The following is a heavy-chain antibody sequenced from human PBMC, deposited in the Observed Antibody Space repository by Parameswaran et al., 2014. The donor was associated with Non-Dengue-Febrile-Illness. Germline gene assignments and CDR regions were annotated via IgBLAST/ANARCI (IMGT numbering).Heavy chain of an antibody. V-gene: IGHV1-69*01. J-gene: IGHJ4*02. CDR3: ARDPYFEAGYYSSGNDY. D-gene: IGHD3-9*01. CDR2: IIPIFGTA. Sequence: WVRQAPGQGLEWMGGIIPIFGTANYAQKFQGRVTITADESTSTAYMELSSLRSEDTAVYYCARDPYFEAGYYSSGNDYWGQGTLVTVSS.